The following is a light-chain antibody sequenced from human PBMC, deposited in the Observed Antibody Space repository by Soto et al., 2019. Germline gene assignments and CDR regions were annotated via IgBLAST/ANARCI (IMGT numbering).Light chain of an antibody. CDR3: QQRSNWPRT. J-gene: IGKJ1*01. Sequence: IVLTQSPATLSLSPGNRATLSCRASQNISSYLIWYQQKPGQSPRVLIYDVSNRATGIPTRFSGSGSGTDFTLTISSXETEDFAVYYCQQRSNWPRTFGQGTKVDIK. V-gene: IGKV3-11*01. CDR1: QNISSY. CDR2: DVS.